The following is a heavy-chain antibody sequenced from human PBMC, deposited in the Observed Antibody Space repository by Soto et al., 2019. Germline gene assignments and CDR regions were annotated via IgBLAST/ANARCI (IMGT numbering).Heavy chain of an antibody. CDR1: GGSISSSSYY. D-gene: IGHD6-19*01. Sequence: QLQLQESGPGLVKPSGPLSLTCTVSGGSISSSSYYWGWIRQPPGKGLEWIGSIYYSGSTYYNPSLKSRVTISVDTSKNQFSLKLSSVTAADTAVYYCARHITSSGRDYWGQGTLVTVSS. CDR3: ARHITSSGRDY. V-gene: IGHV4-39*01. CDR2: IYYSGST. J-gene: IGHJ4*02.